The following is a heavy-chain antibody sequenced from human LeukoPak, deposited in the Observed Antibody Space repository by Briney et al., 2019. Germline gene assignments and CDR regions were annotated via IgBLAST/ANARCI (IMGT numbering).Heavy chain of an antibody. CDR3: ARDRGRYYYDSSGSPKDY. D-gene: IGHD3-22*01. CDR1: GFTFSSYS. Sequence: PGGSLRLSCAASGFTFSSYSMNWVRQAPGKGLEWVSSISSSSSYIYYADSVKGRFTIPRDNAKNSLYLQMNSLRAEDTAAYYCARDRGRYYYDSSGSPKDYWGQGTLVTVSS. CDR2: ISSSSSYI. V-gene: IGHV3-21*01. J-gene: IGHJ4*02.